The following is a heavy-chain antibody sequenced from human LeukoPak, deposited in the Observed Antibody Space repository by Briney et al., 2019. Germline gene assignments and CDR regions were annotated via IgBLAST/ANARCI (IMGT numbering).Heavy chain of an antibody. V-gene: IGHV4-30-2*01. CDR1: GGSISSGGYS. J-gene: IGHJ4*02. Sequence: SQTLSLTCAVSGGSISSGGYSWSWIRQPPGKGLEWIGYIYHSGSTYYNPSLKSRVTISVDRSKNQFSLKLSSVTAADTAVYYCARDGGTRRDYFDYWGQGTLVTVSS. CDR3: ARDGGTRRDYFDY. D-gene: IGHD2-15*01. CDR2: IYHSGST.